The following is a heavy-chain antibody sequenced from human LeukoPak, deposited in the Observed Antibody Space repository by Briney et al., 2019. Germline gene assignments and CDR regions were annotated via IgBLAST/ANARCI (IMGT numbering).Heavy chain of an antibody. CDR1: GFTFDDYG. V-gene: IGHV3-20*04. CDR2: INWNGGST. D-gene: IGHD4-17*01. Sequence: GGSLRLSCAASGFTFDDYGMSWVRPAPGKGLEWVSGINWNGGSTGYADSVKGRFTISRDNAKNSLYLQMNSLRAEDTALYYCARPTVTTWVDYFDYWGQGTLVTVSS. CDR3: ARPTVTTWVDYFDY. J-gene: IGHJ4*02.